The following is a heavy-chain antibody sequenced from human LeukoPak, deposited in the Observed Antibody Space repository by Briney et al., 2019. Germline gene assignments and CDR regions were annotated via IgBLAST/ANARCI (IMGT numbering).Heavy chain of an antibody. D-gene: IGHD3-22*01. Sequence: PSETLSLTCTVSGGSISSGDYYWSWIRQPPGKGLEWIGYIYYSGSTYYNPSLKSRVTISVDTSKNQFSLKLSSVTAADSAVYYCASYYYDSSGVDYWGQGTLVTVSS. J-gene: IGHJ4*02. V-gene: IGHV4-30-4*08. CDR3: ASYYYDSSGVDY. CDR2: IYYSGST. CDR1: GGSISSGDYY.